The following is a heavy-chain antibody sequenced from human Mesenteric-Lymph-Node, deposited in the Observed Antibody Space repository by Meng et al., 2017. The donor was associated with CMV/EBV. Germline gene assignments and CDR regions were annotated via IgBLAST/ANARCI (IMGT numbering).Heavy chain of an antibody. CDR3: AKDRPGAFDI. CDR1: GFTFSTYW. Sequence: GESLKISCAASGFTFSTYWMHWVRQGPGKGLVWVSLINSDGTSTTYADSVKGRFTISRDNAKNTLYLQMNNLRAEDTAVYYCAKDRPGAFDIWGQGTMVTVSS. V-gene: IGHV3-74*03. J-gene: IGHJ3*02. D-gene: IGHD3-10*01. CDR2: INSDGTST.